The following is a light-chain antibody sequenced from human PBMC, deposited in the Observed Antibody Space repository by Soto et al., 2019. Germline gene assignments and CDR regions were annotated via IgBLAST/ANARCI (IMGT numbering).Light chain of an antibody. J-gene: IGLJ1*01. CDR2: DVN. CDR1: SSDVGGYTF. Sequence: QSALTQPRSVSWSPGQSVTISCTGTSSDVGGYTFVSWYQQHPAKAPKLMIYDVNRRPSGVPDRFSGSKSGNTASLTISGLQAEDEADYYCCSYAGSYTLYVFGTGTKVTVL. CDR3: CSYAGSYTLYV. V-gene: IGLV2-11*01.